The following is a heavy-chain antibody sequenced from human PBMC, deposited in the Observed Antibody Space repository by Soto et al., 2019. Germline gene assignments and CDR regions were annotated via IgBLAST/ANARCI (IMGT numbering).Heavy chain of an antibody. J-gene: IGHJ2*01. Sequence: QVQLVQSGAEVKKPGASVKVSCKASGYTFTSYGISWVRQAPGQGLEWMGWISAYNGNTNYAQKLQGRVTMTTDTXTXXAYRELRSLRSDDTAVYYCARDAKANAIISWYFDLWGRGTLVTVSS. D-gene: IGHD2-2*02. CDR1: GYTFTSYG. CDR2: ISAYNGNT. CDR3: ARDAKANAIISWYFDL. V-gene: IGHV1-18*01.